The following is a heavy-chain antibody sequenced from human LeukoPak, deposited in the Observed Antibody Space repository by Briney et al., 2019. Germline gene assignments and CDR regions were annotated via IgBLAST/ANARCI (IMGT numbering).Heavy chain of an antibody. CDR1: GFTFSSYW. J-gene: IGHJ1*01. V-gene: IGHV3-74*01. Sequence: GGSLRLSCAASGFTFSSYWMHWVRQAPGKWLVWVSRIKSDGSTNYADSVKGRFTISRDNAKNTVSLQMNSLRAEDTGVYYCAGAPSEIGGYYPEYFRHWGQGTLVTVSS. CDR2: IKSDGST. D-gene: IGHD3-22*01. CDR3: AGAPSEIGGYYPEYFRH.